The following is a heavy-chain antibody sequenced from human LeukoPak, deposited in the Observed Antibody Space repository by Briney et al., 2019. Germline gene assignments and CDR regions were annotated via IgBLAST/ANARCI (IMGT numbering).Heavy chain of an antibody. CDR3: ARAPCSGGSCYPNWFDP. D-gene: IGHD2-15*01. CDR1: GGSFSGYY. V-gene: IGHV4-34*01. CDR2: INHSGSA. J-gene: IGHJ5*02. Sequence: SETLSLTXAVYGGSFSGYYWNWISQPPGKGLEWIGEINHSGSANYNPSLKSRVTISVDTSKNQFSLNLSSVTAADTAVYYCARAPCSGGSCYPNWFDPWGQGTLVTVSS.